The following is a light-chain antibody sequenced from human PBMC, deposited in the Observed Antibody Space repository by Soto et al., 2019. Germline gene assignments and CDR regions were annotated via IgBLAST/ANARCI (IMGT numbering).Light chain of an antibody. V-gene: IGLV2-14*01. CDR1: SSDVGGYNY. J-gene: IGLJ1*01. CDR2: EVT. CDR3: LSYSGRCSSNL. Sequence: QSALTQPASVSGSPGQSITISCSGTSSDVGGYNYVSWYQQNPGKAPKLMIYEVTNRPSGVSSRFSGSKSGNTAYLTISGLQADDEADYCCLSYSGRCSSNLFGSGTKSTGL.